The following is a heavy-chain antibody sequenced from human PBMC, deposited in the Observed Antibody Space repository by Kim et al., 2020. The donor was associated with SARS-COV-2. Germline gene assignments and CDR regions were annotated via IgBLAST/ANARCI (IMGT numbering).Heavy chain of an antibody. CDR2: T. CDR3: ARGGSAAGTLY. J-gene: IGHJ4*02. V-gene: IGHV4-34*01. D-gene: IGHD6-13*01. Sequence: TNHNPSLKSRVTISVDTSKNQFSLKLSSVTAADTAVYYCARGGSAAGTLYWGQGTLVTVSS.